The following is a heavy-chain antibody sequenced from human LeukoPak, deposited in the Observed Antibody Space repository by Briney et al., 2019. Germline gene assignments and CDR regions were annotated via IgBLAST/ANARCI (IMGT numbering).Heavy chain of an antibody. V-gene: IGHV1-18*01. CDR1: GYTFTSYG. CDR2: ISAYNGNT. Sequence: ASVKVSCKASGYTFTSYGISWVRQAPGQGLGWMGWISAYNGNTNYAQKLQGRVTMTTDTSTSTAYMELRSLRSDDTAVYYCAREKGYYDSSGYYFAGDWFDPWGQGTLVTVSS. J-gene: IGHJ5*02. CDR3: AREKGYYDSSGYYFAGDWFDP. D-gene: IGHD3-22*01.